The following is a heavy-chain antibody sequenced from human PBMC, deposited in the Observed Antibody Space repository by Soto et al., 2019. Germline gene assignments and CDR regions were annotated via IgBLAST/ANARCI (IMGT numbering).Heavy chain of an antibody. Sequence: SVKVSCKASGAIFSNYVISWVRQAPGQGLEFMGGIVPTFGTTNHAQKFQGRLTITADESTNTAYMDLSSLTSEDTAVYYCARGKAAATLDTFLSIYAMDVWGQGTTVTVSS. V-gene: IGHV1-69*13. CDR3: ARGKAAATLDTFLSIYAMDV. D-gene: IGHD2-15*01. J-gene: IGHJ6*02. CDR2: IVPTFGTT. CDR1: GAIFSNYV.